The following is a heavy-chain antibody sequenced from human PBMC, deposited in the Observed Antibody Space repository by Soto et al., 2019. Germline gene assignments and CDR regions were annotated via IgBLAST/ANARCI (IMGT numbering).Heavy chain of an antibody. V-gene: IGHV4-34*01. Sequence: PSETLSLTCADYDGSFNNYFWSWIRQPPGKGLEWIGEIDRRGATNFNPSLSGRATISVDTSKNQFSLNVASVTAADTAMYYCARGLPHAWEWQGGWGQGVQVTVSS. J-gene: IGHJ4*02. CDR3: ARGLPHAWEWQGG. CDR2: IDRRGAT. D-gene: IGHD1-26*01. CDR1: DGSFNNYF.